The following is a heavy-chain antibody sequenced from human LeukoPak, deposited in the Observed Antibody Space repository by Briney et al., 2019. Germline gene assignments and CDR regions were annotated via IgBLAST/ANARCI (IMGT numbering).Heavy chain of an antibody. CDR3: ARDHYYDSSGYYPGAFDI. V-gene: IGHV4-59*01. J-gene: IGHJ3*02. CDR2: IYYSGST. CDR1: GGSISSYY. D-gene: IGHD3-22*01. Sequence: PSETLSLTCTVPGGSISSYYWSWIRQPPGKGLEWIGYIYYSGSTNYNPSLKSRVTISVDTSKNQFSLKLSSVTAADTAVYYCARDHYYDSSGYYPGAFDIWGQGTMVTVSS.